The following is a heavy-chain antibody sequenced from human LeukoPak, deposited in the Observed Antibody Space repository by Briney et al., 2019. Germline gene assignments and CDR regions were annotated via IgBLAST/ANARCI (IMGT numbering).Heavy chain of an antibody. CDR3: ARHHYYGSSGYYYYFDY. J-gene: IGHJ4*02. CDR1: GGSISSSSYY. V-gene: IGHV4-39*01. Sequence: SETLSLTCTVSGGSISSSSYYWGWIRQPPGKGLEWIGSIYYSGSTYYNPSLKSRVTISVDTSKNQFSLKLSSVTAADTAVYYCARHHYYGSSGYYYYFDYWGQGTLVTVSS. D-gene: IGHD3-22*01. CDR2: IYYSGST.